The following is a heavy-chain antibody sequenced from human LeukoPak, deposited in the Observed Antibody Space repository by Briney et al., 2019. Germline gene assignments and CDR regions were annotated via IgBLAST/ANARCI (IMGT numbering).Heavy chain of an antibody. CDR3: ARDYSTVTTFFDY. CDR2: ITSGGTTI. D-gene: IGHD4-17*01. V-gene: IGHV3-48*01. J-gene: IGHJ4*02. CDR1: GFTFKTYG. Sequence: GGTLRLSCAAAGFTFKTYGMSWVRQAPGKGLEWVSYITSGGTTIYYADSVKGRFTISRDNAKNSLYLQMNSLRAEDTAVYYCARDYSTVTTFFDYWGQGTLVTVSS.